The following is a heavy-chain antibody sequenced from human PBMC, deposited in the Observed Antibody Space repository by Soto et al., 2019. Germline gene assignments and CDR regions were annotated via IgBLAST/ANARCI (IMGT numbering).Heavy chain of an antibody. CDR1: GGTFSSYA. CDR3: ASLITMVRGVKGWFDP. CDR2: IIPIFGTA. V-gene: IGHV1-69*01. Sequence: QVQLVQSGAEVKKPGSSVKVSCKASGGTFSSYAISWVRQAPGQGLEWMGGIIPIFGTANYAQKFQGRVTITADESTSTAYMELSSLRSEDTAVYYCASLITMVRGVKGWFDPWGQGTLVTVSS. J-gene: IGHJ5*02. D-gene: IGHD3-10*01.